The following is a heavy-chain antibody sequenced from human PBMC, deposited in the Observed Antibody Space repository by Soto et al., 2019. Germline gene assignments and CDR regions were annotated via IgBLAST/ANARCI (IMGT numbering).Heavy chain of an antibody. CDR1: GYTFISYW. J-gene: IGHJ4*02. CDR2: IDPSDSYT. V-gene: IGHV5-10-1*01. D-gene: IGHD3-10*01. Sequence: GESLKISCRVSGYTFISYWISWVRQMPGKGLEWVGRIDPSDSYTSYSPSFQGHVTISADKSIDTAYLQWSSLKASDTAMYYCARPVNPYGSGTFLLVWGQGTPVTVSS. CDR3: ARPVNPYGSGTFLLV.